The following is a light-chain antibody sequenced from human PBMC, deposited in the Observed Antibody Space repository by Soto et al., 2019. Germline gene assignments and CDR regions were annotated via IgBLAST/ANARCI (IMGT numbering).Light chain of an antibody. CDR1: ETVASNY. CDR3: QQCGNSPSFT. V-gene: IGKV3-20*01. CDR2: GAS. Sequence: EVVLTQSPGILSLSPGERATLSCRASETVASNYLAWYQQKPGQPPRLLIYGASNRATGIPDRFSGSGSGTDFTLTISRLEPEDFAVYYCQQCGNSPSFTFGPGTKVDLK. J-gene: IGKJ3*01.